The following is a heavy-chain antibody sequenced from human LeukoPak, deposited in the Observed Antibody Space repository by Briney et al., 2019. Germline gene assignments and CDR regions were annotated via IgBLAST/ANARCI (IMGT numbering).Heavy chain of an antibody. V-gene: IGHV1-18*01. J-gene: IGHJ4*02. Sequence: ASVKVSCKASGYTFTTHGITWMRQAPGQGLEWMGWISAYNGNTNYAQKLQGRVTMTTDTSTSAAYMELRSLRSDDTAVYYCARALVDGYKELGYWGQGTLVTVSS. CDR2: ISAYNGNT. CDR3: ARALVDGYKELGY. CDR1: GYTFTTHG. D-gene: IGHD5-24*01.